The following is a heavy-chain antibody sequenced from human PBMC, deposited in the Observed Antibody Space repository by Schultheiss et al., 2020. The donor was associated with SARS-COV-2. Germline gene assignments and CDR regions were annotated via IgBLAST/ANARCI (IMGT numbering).Heavy chain of an antibody. CDR1: GGSISSSSYY. J-gene: IGHJ4*02. CDR2: INHSGST. D-gene: IGHD6-19*01. Sequence: SETLSLTCTVSGGSISSSSYYWGWIRQPPGKGLEWIGEINHSGSTNYNPSLKSRVTISVDTSKNQFSLKLSSVTAEDTAVYYCAKGSHSSGYWGQGTLVTVSS. V-gene: IGHV4-39*07. CDR3: AKGSHSSGY.